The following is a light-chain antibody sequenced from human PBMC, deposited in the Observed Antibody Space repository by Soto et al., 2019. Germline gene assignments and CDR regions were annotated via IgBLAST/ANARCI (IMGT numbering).Light chain of an antibody. CDR2: KTF. Sequence: DIQMTQSPSTLSASVGDRVTITCRASRSIDYWLAWYQQKPGTAPKLLIYKTFNLKSGVPSRFSGSGSGTEFTLTISSLQPEDLATYYCQQYSGSSTFGQGTNLEI. V-gene: IGKV1-5*03. CDR3: QQYSGSST. CDR1: RSIDYW. J-gene: IGKJ2*01.